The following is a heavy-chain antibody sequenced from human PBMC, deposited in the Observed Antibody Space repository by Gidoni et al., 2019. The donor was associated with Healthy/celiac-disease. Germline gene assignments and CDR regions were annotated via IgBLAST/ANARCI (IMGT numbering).Heavy chain of an antibody. J-gene: IGHJ6*03. D-gene: IGHD3-9*01. CDR3: ARVTGVNYYYYMDV. CDR2: INHSGST. Sequence: QVQLQQWGAGLLKPSETLSLPCAVYGVSFSGYYWSWIRQPPGKGLEWIGEINHSGSTNYNPSLKSRVTISVDTSKNQFSLKLSSVTAADTAVYYCARVTGVNYYYYMDVWGKGTTVTVSS. V-gene: IGHV4-34*01. CDR1: GVSFSGYY.